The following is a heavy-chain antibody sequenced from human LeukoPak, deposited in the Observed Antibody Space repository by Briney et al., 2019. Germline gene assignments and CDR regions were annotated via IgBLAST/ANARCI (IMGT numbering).Heavy chain of an antibody. V-gene: IGHV1-69*05. D-gene: IGHD3-22*01. Sequence: SLKVSCKASGGTFSRYAISWVRQAAGQGLEWMGGIIPIFGTANYAQKFQGRVTITTDESTSTAYMELSSLRSEDTAVYYCARGSHYDSSGSLFDYWGQGTLVTVSS. J-gene: IGHJ4*02. CDR1: GGTFSRYA. CDR3: ARGSHYDSSGSLFDY. CDR2: IIPIFGTA.